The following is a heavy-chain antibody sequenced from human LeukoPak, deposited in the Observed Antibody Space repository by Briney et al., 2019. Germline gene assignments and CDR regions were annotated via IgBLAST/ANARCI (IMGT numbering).Heavy chain of an antibody. D-gene: IGHD3/OR15-3a*01. J-gene: IGHJ4*02. CDR2: IWYDGSKK. Sequence: QTGGSLRLSCAASGFTFSTYGMHWVRQAPGRGLEWVAVIWYDGSKKYYADSVKGRFTISGDNSKNTLYLEMNRLRVEDTAVYYCARLRWDWGFDYWGQGTLVTVSS. CDR3: ARLRWDWGFDY. V-gene: IGHV3-33*01. CDR1: GFTFSTYG.